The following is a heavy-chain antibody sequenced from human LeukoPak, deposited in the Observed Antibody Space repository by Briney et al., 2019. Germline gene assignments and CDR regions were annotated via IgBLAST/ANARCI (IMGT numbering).Heavy chain of an antibody. CDR2: IYHSGST. V-gene: IGHV4-59*01. Sequence: SETLSLTCTVSGGSISPYYWSRIRQPPGKGLECIGYIYHSGSTNYNPSLKSRLTISVDTSKNQFSLKLSSVTAADTAVYYCARVTLGFGAGFDYWGQGTLVTVSS. CDR3: ARVTLGFGAGFDY. D-gene: IGHD3-10*01. CDR1: GGSISPYY. J-gene: IGHJ4*02.